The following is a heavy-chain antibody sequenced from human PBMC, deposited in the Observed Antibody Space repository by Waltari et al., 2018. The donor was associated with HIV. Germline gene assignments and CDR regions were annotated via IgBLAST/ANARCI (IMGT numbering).Heavy chain of an antibody. CDR3: ARHTRQSCTALVHHYYGMDV. J-gene: IGHJ6*02. CDR2: FVPILCVT. D-gene: IGHD5-18*01. V-gene: IGHV1-69*04. Sequence: QVHLVQSGAEVKKPGSSVKVSCEVSGGTFSTFGISWVRQAPGQGLEWMGRFVPILCVTDYAQSCEGRLTITADKSTGPVSMELSTLKPDDSAVYFCARHTRQSCTALVHHYYGMDVWGQGTTVTVSS. CDR1: GGTFSTFG.